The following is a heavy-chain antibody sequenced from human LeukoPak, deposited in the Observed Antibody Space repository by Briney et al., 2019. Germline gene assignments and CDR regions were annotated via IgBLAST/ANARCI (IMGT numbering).Heavy chain of an antibody. V-gene: IGHV3-11*01. CDR2: ISASGGMF. J-gene: IGHJ4*01. Sequence: PGGSLRLLHAPSGFTFDDYYMTWIRQAPGTGLEWIASISASGGMFFYADSVKGRFTASRDNAKKSLSLQMNRLRADDTAIYCCAAHMILIPFSSWGQGTLV. D-gene: IGHD3/OR15-3a*01. CDR3: AAHMILIPFSS. CDR1: GFTFDDYY.